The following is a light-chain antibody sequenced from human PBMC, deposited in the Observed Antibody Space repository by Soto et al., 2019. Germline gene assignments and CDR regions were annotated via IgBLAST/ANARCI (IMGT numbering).Light chain of an antibody. V-gene: IGKV3-15*01. Sequence: ETVLTQSPATLSVSPGERATLSCRASQSVSSNLAWYRQKPGQAPRLLIYGASSRATGIPVRFSGSGSGTELTLTISSLQSEDFAVYYCQQYNDWPPEYTFGQGTKLQIK. CDR3: QQYNDWPPEYT. CDR2: GAS. CDR1: QSVSSN. J-gene: IGKJ2*01.